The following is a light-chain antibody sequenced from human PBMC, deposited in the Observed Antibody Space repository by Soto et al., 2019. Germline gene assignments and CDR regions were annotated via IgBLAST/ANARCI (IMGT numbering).Light chain of an antibody. Sequence: DIVLTQSPLSLPVTPGEPASISCRSSQSLLHSNGYNYLDWYLQKPGQSPQLLIYLGSNRASGVPDRFSGSGSGADFTLKISRVEAEDVGVYYCMQALQTPWTFVQGTTVEIK. J-gene: IGKJ1*01. CDR2: LGS. CDR3: MQALQTPWT. CDR1: QSLLHSNGYNY. V-gene: IGKV2-28*01.